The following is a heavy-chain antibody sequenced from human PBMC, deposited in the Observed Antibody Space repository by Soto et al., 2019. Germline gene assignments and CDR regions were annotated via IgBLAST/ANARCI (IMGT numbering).Heavy chain of an antibody. Sequence: SETLSLTCTVSGGSISSSSYYWGWIRQPPGKGLEWIGSIYYSGSTYYNPSLKSRVTISVDTSRNQFSLKLSSVTAADTAVYYCARAPRGNYGYPSYFDYWGQGTLVTVSS. D-gene: IGHD3-10*01. CDR3: ARAPRGNYGYPSYFDY. J-gene: IGHJ4*02. CDR2: IYYSGST. V-gene: IGHV4-39*07. CDR1: GGSISSSSYY.